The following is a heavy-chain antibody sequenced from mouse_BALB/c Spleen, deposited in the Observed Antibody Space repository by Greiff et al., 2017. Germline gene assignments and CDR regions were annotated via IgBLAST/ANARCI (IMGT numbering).Heavy chain of an antibody. Sequence: EVKLVESGGGLVKPGGSLKLSCAASGFTFSSYAMSWVRQSPEKRLEWVAEISSGGSYTYYADTVKGRFTISRDNPKNTLFLQMTSLRSEDTAMYYCARSGDYDYWYFDVWGAGTTVTVSS. CDR1: GFTFSSYA. J-gene: IGHJ1*01. CDR3: ARSGDYDYWYFDV. V-gene: IGHV5-9-4*01. D-gene: IGHD2-4*01. CDR2: ISSGGSYT.